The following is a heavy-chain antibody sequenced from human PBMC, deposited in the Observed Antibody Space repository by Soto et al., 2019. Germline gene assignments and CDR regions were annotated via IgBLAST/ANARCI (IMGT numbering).Heavy chain of an antibody. J-gene: IGHJ6*02. CDR2: ISGSGTST. D-gene: IGHD3-3*01. CDR1: GFILSSSA. CDR3: AKGPTIFGVVITFEYYYGMDV. Sequence: GGSLRLSCAASGFILSSSAMSWVRQAPGKGLEWVSAISGSGTSTYYADSVKGRFTISGDNSKNTVFLQMNSLRAEDTAVYYCAKGPTIFGVVITFEYYYGMDVWGQGTTVTVSS. V-gene: IGHV3-23*01.